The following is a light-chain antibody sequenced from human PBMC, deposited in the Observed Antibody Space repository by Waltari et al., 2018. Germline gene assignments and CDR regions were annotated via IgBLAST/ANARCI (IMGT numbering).Light chain of an antibody. J-gene: IGLJ2*01. Sequence: QSVLTQPPSVSGAAGPRVTISCTGSSSNIGAGYDVHWYQERPGTAPKLLCYGPRDGPAGVPDRCCGSTSGTSASLAITGREAENESDYDCQSYDNGLSAHVLFGGGTKLTVL. V-gene: IGLV1-40*01. CDR2: GPR. CDR1: SSNIGAGYD. CDR3: QSYDNGLSAHVL.